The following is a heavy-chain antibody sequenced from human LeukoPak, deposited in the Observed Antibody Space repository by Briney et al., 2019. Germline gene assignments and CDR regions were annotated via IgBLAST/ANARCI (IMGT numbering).Heavy chain of an antibody. CDR1: GASISSGDYY. V-gene: IGHV4-30-4*08. CDR3: EREGAYSNCVNWFDT. D-gene: IGHD2/OR15-2a*01. CDR2: IYYSGST. Sequence: SETLSLTCTVSGASISSGDYYWSWLRQPPGKGLEWTGNIYYSGSTYYNPSLKSRVTISVDTSKRQSFLQLTPVTAEVTAVDYGEREGAYSNCVNWFDTWGQGTLATVSS. J-gene: IGHJ5*02.